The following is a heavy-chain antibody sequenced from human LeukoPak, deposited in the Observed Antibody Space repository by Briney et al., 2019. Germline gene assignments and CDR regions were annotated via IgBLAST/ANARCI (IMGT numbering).Heavy chain of an antibody. CDR3: ARSQYVWGSYRLTPPHY. Sequence: ASVKVSCKASGYIFTSYDINWVRQATGQGLEWMGWMNANSGNTGYAQKFPGRVTMTRNTSISTAYMELSSLRSEDTAVYYCARSQYVWGSYRLTPPHYWVQGTLVTVSS. D-gene: IGHD3-16*02. V-gene: IGHV1-8*01. CDR1: GYIFTSYD. CDR2: MNANSGNT. J-gene: IGHJ4*02.